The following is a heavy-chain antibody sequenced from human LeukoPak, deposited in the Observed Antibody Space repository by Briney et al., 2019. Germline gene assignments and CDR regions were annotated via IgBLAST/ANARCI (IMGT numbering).Heavy chain of an antibody. CDR3: ARVGSYIPRFDI. D-gene: IGHD3-10*01. V-gene: IGHV4-59*01. J-gene: IGHJ3*02. Sequence: PSETLSLTCNVSGGSITSYYWSWIRQPPGKGLEWIGYIYYSGSTNYNPSLKSRVTISVDTSKNQFSLKLSSVTAADTAVYYCARVGSYIPRFDIWGQGTMVTVSS. CDR2: IYYSGST. CDR1: GGSITSYY.